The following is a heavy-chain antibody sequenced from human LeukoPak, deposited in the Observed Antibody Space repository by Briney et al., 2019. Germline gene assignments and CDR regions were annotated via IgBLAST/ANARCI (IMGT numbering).Heavy chain of an antibody. Sequence: GGSLRLSCAASGFSFSSYAMSWVRQAPGKGLEWVSAISGSGGSTHYADSVKGRFTISRDNSKNTLYLQMNSLRAEDTAVYYCAKAPTYYYGSGSYSVLDYWGQGTLVTVPS. CDR2: ISGSGGST. CDR1: GFSFSSYA. CDR3: AKAPTYYYGSGSYSVLDY. V-gene: IGHV3-23*01. D-gene: IGHD3-10*01. J-gene: IGHJ4*02.